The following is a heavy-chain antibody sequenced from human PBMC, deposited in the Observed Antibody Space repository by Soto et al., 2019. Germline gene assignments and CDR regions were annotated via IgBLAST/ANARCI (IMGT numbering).Heavy chain of an antibody. V-gene: IGHV1-2*06. CDR1: GYTFIGYY. D-gene: IGHD1-26*01. J-gene: IGHJ5*02. Sequence: QVQLVQSGAEVKKPGASVKVSCKASGYTFIGYYIHWVRQAPGQGLEWMGRINPRSGDTTYAQKFQGRLTMTRDTSISTAYRELSSLRSDDTAVYYCGRDGVGATPLGWFDPWGQGPLVTVSS. CDR3: GRDGVGATPLGWFDP. CDR2: INPRSGDT.